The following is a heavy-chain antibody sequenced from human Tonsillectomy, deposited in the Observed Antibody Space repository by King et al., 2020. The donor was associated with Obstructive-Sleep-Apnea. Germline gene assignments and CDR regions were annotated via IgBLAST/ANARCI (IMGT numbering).Heavy chain of an antibody. J-gene: IGHJ5*02. CDR3: ARAGSFTTAWFDP. CDR2: SIPIFGTA. CDR1: GGTFSSYA. Sequence: QLVQSGAEVKKPGSSVKVSCKASGGTFSSYAISWVRQAPGQGLEWMGGSIPIFGTANYVQKFQGRVTITADESTSTAYMELSSLRSDDTAVYYCARAGSFTTAWFDPWGQGTLVTVSS. V-gene: IGHV1-69*01. D-gene: IGHD2/OR15-2a*01.